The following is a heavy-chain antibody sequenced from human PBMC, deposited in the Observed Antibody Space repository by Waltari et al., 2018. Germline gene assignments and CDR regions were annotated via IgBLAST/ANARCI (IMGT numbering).Heavy chain of an antibody. CDR1: GFTFSSYS. J-gene: IGHJ4*02. V-gene: IGHV3-48*01. CDR2: ISSSSSTI. CDR3: ASRGIAVAGGLY. Sequence: EVQLVESGGGLVQPGGSLRLSCAASGFTFSSYSMNWVRKAPGNGLEWVSYISSSSSTIYCADSGKCRFTSSRDNAKNSLYLQMNSLRAEDTAVYYCASRGIAVAGGLYWGQGTLVTVSS. D-gene: IGHD6-19*01.